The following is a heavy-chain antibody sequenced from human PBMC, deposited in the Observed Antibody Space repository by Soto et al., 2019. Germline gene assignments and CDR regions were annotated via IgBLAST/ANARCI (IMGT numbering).Heavy chain of an antibody. J-gene: IGHJ5*02. D-gene: IGHD2-15*01. V-gene: IGHV1-2*04. CDR2: INPNSGGT. CDR1: GYTFTSYY. Sequence: ASVKVSCKASGYTFTSYYIHWVRQAPGQGLEWMGWINPNSGGTNYAQKFQGWVTMTRDTSISTAYMELSRLRSDDTAVYYCARDWGYCSGGSCSYNWFDPWGQGTLVTVSS. CDR3: ARDWGYCSGGSCSYNWFDP.